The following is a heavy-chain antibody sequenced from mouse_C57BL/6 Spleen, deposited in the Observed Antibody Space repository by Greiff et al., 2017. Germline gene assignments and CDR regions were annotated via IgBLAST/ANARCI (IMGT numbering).Heavy chain of an antibody. CDR1: GFTFSDYY. D-gene: IGHD1-1*01. J-gene: IGHJ1*03. V-gene: IGHV5-16*01. Sequence: EVMLVESEGGLVQPGSSMKLSCTASGFTFSDYYMAWVRQVPEKGLEWVANINYDGSSTYYLDSLKSRFIISRDNAKNILYLQMSRLKSEDTATYYCAREDYGSSYWYFDVWGTGTTVTVSS. CDR2: INYDGSST. CDR3: AREDYGSSYWYFDV.